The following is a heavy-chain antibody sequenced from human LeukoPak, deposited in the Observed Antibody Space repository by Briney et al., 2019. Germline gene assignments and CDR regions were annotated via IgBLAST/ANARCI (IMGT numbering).Heavy chain of an antibody. CDR3: ASGGYGEYVDLDY. J-gene: IGHJ4*02. V-gene: IGHV3-11*01. CDR1: GFTSSDYY. Sequence: PGGSLRLSCAASGFTSSDYYMGGVRQAPGKGLEWVSYISSSVSTIYYADSVKGRFTIYRDNQKHSLYLQTNRLRDDGAGLYDCASGGYGEYVDLDYWGQGTLVTVSS. D-gene: IGHD4-17*01. CDR2: ISSSVSTI.